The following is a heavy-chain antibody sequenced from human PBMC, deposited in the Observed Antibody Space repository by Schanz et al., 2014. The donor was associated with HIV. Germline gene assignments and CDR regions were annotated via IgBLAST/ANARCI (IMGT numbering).Heavy chain of an antibody. Sequence: QEQLVESGGGVVQPGKSLRLFCAVSGFTFRNFGMHWVRQAPGKGLEWVAVIWFDGSNKYYGDSVKGRFTIARDNSKNTLYLQMNSLRVEDTAVYHCVRDQSLWGSGYTYFDHWGQGTQVTVSS. CDR2: IWFDGSNK. CDR3: VRDQSLWGSGYTYFDH. J-gene: IGHJ4*02. D-gene: IGHD5-12*01. V-gene: IGHV3-33*01. CDR1: GFTFRNFG.